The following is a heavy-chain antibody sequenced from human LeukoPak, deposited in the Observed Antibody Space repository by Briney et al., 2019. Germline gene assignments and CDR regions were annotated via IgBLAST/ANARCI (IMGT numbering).Heavy chain of an antibody. Sequence: PGGSLRLSCAVSGFTVSSNYMSWVRQAPGKGLEWVSLIHSGGTTDYADSVKDRFTISRGYSKNTVNLQINSLRAEDTAVYYCARERRYCSGDNCYSGLDYWGQGTLVTVSS. CDR1: GFTVSSNY. J-gene: IGHJ4*02. V-gene: IGHV3-53*01. D-gene: IGHD2-15*01. CDR3: ARERRYCSGDNCYSGLDY. CDR2: IHSGGTT.